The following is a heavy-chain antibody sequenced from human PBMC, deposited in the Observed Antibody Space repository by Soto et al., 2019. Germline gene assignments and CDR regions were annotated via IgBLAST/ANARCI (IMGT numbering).Heavy chain of an antibody. CDR1: GDSVSSNSAA. D-gene: IGHD2-2*02. Sequence: PSQTLSLTCAISGDSVSSNSAAWNWIRQSPSRGLEWLGRTYYRSKWYNDYAVSVKSRITINPDTSKNQFSLQLNSVTHEDTAVDYCARAAVVVPAAIPNWFDPWGQGTLVIVSS. CDR3: ARAAVVVPAAIPNWFDP. V-gene: IGHV6-1*01. CDR2: TYYRSKWYN. J-gene: IGHJ5*02.